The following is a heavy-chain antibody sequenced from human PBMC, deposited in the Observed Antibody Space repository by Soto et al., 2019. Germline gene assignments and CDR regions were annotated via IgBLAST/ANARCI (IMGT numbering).Heavy chain of an antibody. D-gene: IGHD3-10*01. CDR2: IYYSGST. Sequence: SETLSLTCTVSGGSISSSSYYWGWIRQPPGKGLEWIGSIYYSGSTYYNPSLKSRVTISVDTSKNQFSLKLSSVTAADTAVYYCARLDGSGSYYRNGIFDYWGQGTLVTVSS. CDR1: GGSISSSSYY. J-gene: IGHJ4*02. CDR3: ARLDGSGSYYRNGIFDY. V-gene: IGHV4-39*01.